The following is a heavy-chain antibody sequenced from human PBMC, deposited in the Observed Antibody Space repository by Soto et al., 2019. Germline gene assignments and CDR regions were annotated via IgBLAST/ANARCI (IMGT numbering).Heavy chain of an antibody. CDR1: GYIFSMFY. D-gene: IGHD3-3*02. Sequence: ASVKVSGKASGYIFSMFYINGVLQSPGQGLEWMGWTSGYSGNSKYAQKFQGRVTMTTDTSTNTGYLEMRSLTSDDTAVYYCAGDIFGHVDAFDLWGQGTMVTVSS. J-gene: IGHJ3*01. CDR3: AGDIFGHVDAFDL. CDR2: TSGYSGNS. V-gene: IGHV1-18*01.